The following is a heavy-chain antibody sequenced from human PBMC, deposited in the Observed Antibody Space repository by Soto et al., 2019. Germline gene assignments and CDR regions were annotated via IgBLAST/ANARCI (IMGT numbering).Heavy chain of an antibody. CDR2: IWYDGSNK. CDR1: GFTFSSYG. D-gene: IGHD6-6*01. CDR3: AKAGSSSSSGMPQPKYYYYYGMDV. Sequence: PGGSLRLSCAASGFTFSSYGMHWVRQAPGKGLEWVAVIWYDGSNKYYADSVKGRFTISRDNSKNTLYLQMNSLRAEDTAVYYCAKAGSSSSSGMPQPKYYYYYGMDVWGQGTTVTVSS. V-gene: IGHV3-33*06. J-gene: IGHJ6*02.